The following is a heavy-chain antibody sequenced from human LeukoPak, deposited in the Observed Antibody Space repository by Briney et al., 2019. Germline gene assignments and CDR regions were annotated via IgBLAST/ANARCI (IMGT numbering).Heavy chain of an antibody. Sequence: GRSLRLSCAASGFTFSSYAMHWVRQAPGKGLEWVAVISYDGSNKYYADSVKGRFTISRDNSKNTLYLQMNSLRGDDTAVYYCAKPHFDYWGQGTLVTVSS. V-gene: IGHV3-30*04. CDR3: AKPHFDY. CDR1: GFTFSSYA. J-gene: IGHJ4*02. CDR2: ISYDGSNK.